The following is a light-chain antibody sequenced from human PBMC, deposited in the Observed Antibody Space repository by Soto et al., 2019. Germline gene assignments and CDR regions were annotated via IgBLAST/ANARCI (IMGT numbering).Light chain of an antibody. CDR3: NSYTSSSTLPYV. V-gene: IGLV2-14*01. Sequence: QSALTQPASVSGSPGQSITVSCTGTSSDVGGYNYVSWYQQHPGKPPKVMIYDVRKRPSGVSNRFSGSKSGNTASLTISGLQAEDEADYYCNSYTSSSTLPYVFGTGTKLTVL. CDR2: DVR. J-gene: IGLJ1*01. CDR1: SSDVGGYNY.